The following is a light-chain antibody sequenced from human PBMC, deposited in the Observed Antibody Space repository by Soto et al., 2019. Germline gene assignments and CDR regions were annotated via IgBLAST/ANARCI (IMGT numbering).Light chain of an antibody. Sequence: AIRMTPSPSSLSASTGDRVTITCRASQGISSYLAWYQQKPGKAPKLLIYAASTLQSGVPSRFSGGGSGTEFTLIISCLQYEDFATYYCQQYYSYPPWTFGQGTKVDIK. V-gene: IGKV1-8*01. CDR2: AAS. CDR3: QQYYSYPPWT. J-gene: IGKJ1*01. CDR1: QGISSY.